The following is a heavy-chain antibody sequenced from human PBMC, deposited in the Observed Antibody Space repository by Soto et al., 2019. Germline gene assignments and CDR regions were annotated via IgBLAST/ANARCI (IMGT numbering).Heavy chain of an antibody. J-gene: IGHJ6*02. CDR2: ISSSSSYI. D-gene: IGHD3-3*01. Sequence: GGSLRLSCAASGFTFSSYSMNWVRQAPGKGLEWVSSISSSSSYIYYADSVKGRFTISRDNAKNSLYLQMNSLRAEDTAVYYCARVDPYDFWSGYYPDYYYYGMDVWGQGTTVTVSS. CDR1: GFTFSSYS. CDR3: ARVDPYDFWSGYYPDYYYYGMDV. V-gene: IGHV3-21*01.